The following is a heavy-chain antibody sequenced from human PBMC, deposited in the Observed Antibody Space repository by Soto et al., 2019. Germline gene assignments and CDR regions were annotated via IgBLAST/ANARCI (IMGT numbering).Heavy chain of an antibody. V-gene: IGHV5-51*01. Sequence: GXSLKISCKGSGYSFTTYWIGWVRQMPGKGLEGMVIIYPGDSDTRYSPSFQGQVTISADKSINTTYLQWSSLKASDTAIYYCARQAAAGKYYYAMDVWGQGTTVTVSS. CDR2: IYPGDSDT. CDR1: GYSFTTYW. J-gene: IGHJ6*02. D-gene: IGHD6-13*01. CDR3: ARQAAAGKYYYAMDV.